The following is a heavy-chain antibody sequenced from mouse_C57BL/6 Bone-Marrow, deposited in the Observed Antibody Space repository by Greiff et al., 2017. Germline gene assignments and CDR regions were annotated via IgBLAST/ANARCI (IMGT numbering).Heavy chain of an antibody. CDR3: ARKIWDGRPWYIDV. V-gene: IGHV1-52*01. CDR1: GYTFTSYW. J-gene: IGHJ1*03. D-gene: IGHD1-1*01. Sequence: QVQLQQPGAELVRPGSSVKLSCKASGYTFTSYWMHWVKQRPIQGLEWIGNIDPSDSETHYNQKFKDKATLTVDKSSSTAYMQLSSLTSEGSAVYYCARKIWDGRPWYIDVWGTGTTVTVSS. CDR2: IDPSDSET.